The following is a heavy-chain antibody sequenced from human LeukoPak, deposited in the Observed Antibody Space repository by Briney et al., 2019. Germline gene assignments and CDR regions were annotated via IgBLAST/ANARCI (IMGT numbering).Heavy chain of an antibody. J-gene: IGHJ4*02. CDR1: GFTFCDYY. Sequence: GGSVSLSRAASGFTFCDYYVRWVSQARGKGLEWVSYISSSSSYNNYANNVKGLLTTSTDNDNNSMYLQMNALTAEDTAVHYCARARRRSTQHDYWGQGTLVTVSS. CDR3: ARARRRSTQHDY. CDR2: ISSSSSYN. V-gene: IGHV3-11*05. D-gene: IGHD6-13*01.